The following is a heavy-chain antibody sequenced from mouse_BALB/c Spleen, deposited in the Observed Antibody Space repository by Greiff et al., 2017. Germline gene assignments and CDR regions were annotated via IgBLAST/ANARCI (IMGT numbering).Heavy chain of an antibody. V-gene: IGHV1S135*01. J-gene: IGHJ4*01. CDR3: AREGGMITGYAMDY. D-gene: IGHD2-4*01. CDR2: IDPFNGGT. Sequence: VQLQQSGPELMKPGASVKISCKASGYSFTSYYMHWVKQSHGKSLEWIGYIDPFNGGTSYNQKFKGKATLTVDKSSSTAYMHLSSLTSEDSAVYYCAREGGMITGYAMDYWGQGTSVTVSS. CDR1: GYSFTSYY.